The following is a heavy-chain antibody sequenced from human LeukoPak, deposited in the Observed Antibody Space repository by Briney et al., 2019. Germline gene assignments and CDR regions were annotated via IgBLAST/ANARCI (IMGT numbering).Heavy chain of an antibody. J-gene: IGHJ4*02. Sequence: SRTLSLTCTVSGGSISSGGYYWSWIRQHPGKGLEWIGYIYYSGSTYYNPSLKSRVTISVDTSKNQFSLKLSSVTAADTAVYYCARAGYCSSTSCYQDYWGQGTLVTVSS. V-gene: IGHV4-31*03. CDR1: GGSISSGGYY. CDR2: IYYSGST. CDR3: ARAGYCSSTSCYQDY. D-gene: IGHD2-2*03.